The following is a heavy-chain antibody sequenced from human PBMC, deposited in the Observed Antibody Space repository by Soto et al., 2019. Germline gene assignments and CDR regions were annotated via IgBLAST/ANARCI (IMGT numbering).Heavy chain of an antibody. CDR3: ARVGGVGYYYYYMDV. CDR2: IYYSGST. D-gene: IGHD1-26*01. J-gene: IGHJ6*03. CDR1: GGSISSYY. Sequence: SETLSLTCTVSGGSISSYYWSWIRQPPGKGLEWIGYIYYSGSTNYNPSLKSRVTISVDTSKNQFSLKLSSVTAADTAVYYCARVGGVGYYYYYMDVWGKGTTVTVSS. V-gene: IGHV4-59*01.